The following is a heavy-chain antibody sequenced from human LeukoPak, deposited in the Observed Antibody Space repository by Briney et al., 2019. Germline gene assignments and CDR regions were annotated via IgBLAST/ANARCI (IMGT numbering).Heavy chain of an antibody. CDR2: IKQDGSEK. D-gene: IGHD3-22*01. CDR1: GFTFSSYW. V-gene: IGHV3-7*01. Sequence: GGSLRLSCAASGFTFSSYWMSWVRQAPGKGLEWVANIKQDGSEKYYVDSVKGRFTISRDNAKNSLYLQMNRLRAEDTAVYYCARDRGYHYDSSGYYYYYWGQGTLVTVSS. CDR3: ARDRGYHYDSSGYYYYY. J-gene: IGHJ4*02.